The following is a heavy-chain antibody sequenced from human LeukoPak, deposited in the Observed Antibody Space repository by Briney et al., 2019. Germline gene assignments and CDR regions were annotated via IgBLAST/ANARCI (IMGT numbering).Heavy chain of an antibody. Sequence: GGSLRLSCAASGFTFSSYGMHWVRQAPGKGLEWVAVISYDGSNKYYADSVKGRFTISRDNSKNTLYLQMNSLRAEDTAVYYCAKDLLTMVRGVPFDYWGQGTLVTVSS. CDR3: AKDLLTMVRGVPFDY. CDR2: ISYDGSNK. V-gene: IGHV3-30*18. D-gene: IGHD3-10*01. CDR1: GFTFSSYG. J-gene: IGHJ4*02.